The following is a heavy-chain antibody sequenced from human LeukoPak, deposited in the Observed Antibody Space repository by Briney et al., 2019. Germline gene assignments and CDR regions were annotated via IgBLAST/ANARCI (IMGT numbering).Heavy chain of an antibody. J-gene: IGHJ4*02. CDR3: ARDPPAIAASVSGG. Sequence: GGALTLSCKASGFTLSKNYMKWVRQPPGKGLEGVALIHSGGTTNYADSLKGRFTISRDNSKNTLYLQMPNVRAYITALYYCARDPPAIAASVSGGWGQGTLVTVSS. CDR1: GFTLSKNY. CDR2: IHSGGTT. D-gene: IGHD6-13*01. V-gene: IGHV3-53*01.